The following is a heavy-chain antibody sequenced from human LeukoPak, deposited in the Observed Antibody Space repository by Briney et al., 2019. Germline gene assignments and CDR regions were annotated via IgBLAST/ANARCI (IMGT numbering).Heavy chain of an antibody. CDR1: GYTFTGYY. CDR3: ARSGYFYGLDV. Sequence: GASVKVSCKASGYTFTGYYMHWVRQAPGQGLEWMGWINPNSGGTKYAQKFQGRVSMTRDTSISTAYMELSRLTSDDTALYYCARSGYFYGLDVWGQGTTVTVSS. J-gene: IGHJ6*02. CDR2: INPNSGGT. D-gene: IGHD6-25*01. V-gene: IGHV1-2*02.